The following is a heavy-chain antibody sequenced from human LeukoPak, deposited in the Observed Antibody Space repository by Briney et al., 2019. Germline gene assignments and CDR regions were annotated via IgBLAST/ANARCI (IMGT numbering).Heavy chain of an antibody. CDR2: ITSDSRYI. J-gene: IGHJ4*02. CDR3: AKTPVRYDSSGYSPYYFDY. Sequence: GSLSLSCAASGFTFSSYSMNWVRPAPGKGLEWVSSITSDSRYIFYADSVKGRFTISRDNSKNTLYLQMNSLRAEDTAVYYCAKTPVRYDSSGYSPYYFDYWGQGTLVTVSS. V-gene: IGHV3-21*04. CDR1: GFTFSSYS. D-gene: IGHD3-22*01.